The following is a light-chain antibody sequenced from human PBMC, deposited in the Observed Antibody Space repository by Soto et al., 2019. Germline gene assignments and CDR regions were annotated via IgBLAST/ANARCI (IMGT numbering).Light chain of an antibody. Sequence: DIQMTRSPSSLSASVGDRVTITCRASQSISRYLNWYQQKPGKAPNILIYVESSLQSEVPSRLSGSGSGTDLNLTITSLQPEDFATYYCQKSYGTPITFGQGTRLEIK. CDR3: QKSYGTPIT. V-gene: IGKV1-39*01. CDR2: VES. J-gene: IGKJ5*01. CDR1: QSISRY.